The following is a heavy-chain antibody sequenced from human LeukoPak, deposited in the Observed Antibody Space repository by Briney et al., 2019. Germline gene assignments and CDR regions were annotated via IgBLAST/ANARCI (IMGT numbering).Heavy chain of an antibody. J-gene: IGHJ5*02. V-gene: IGHV3-11*04. CDR1: GFTFSDYY. CDR3: ARAYSGCGGDCYWLDP. D-gene: IGHD2-21*01. Sequence: GGSLRLSCAASGFTFSDYYMSWIRQAPGKGLEWVSYISSSGSTIYYADSVKGRFAISRDNAKNSLYLQMNSLRAEDTAVYYCARAYSGCGGDCYWLDPWGQGTLVTVSS. CDR2: ISSSGSTI.